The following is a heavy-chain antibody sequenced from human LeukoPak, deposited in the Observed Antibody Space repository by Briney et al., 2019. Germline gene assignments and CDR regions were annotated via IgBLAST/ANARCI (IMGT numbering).Heavy chain of an antibody. V-gene: IGHV3-30*04. CDR1: GFTFSSYA. Sequence: SGRSLRLSCAASGFTFSSYAMHWVRQASGKGLEWVAVISYDGSNKYYADSVKGRFTISRDNSKNTLYLQMNSLRAEDTAVYYCARVYNYYDSSGYPYFDYWGQGTLVTVSS. J-gene: IGHJ4*02. D-gene: IGHD3-22*01. CDR2: ISYDGSNK. CDR3: ARVYNYYDSSGYPYFDY.